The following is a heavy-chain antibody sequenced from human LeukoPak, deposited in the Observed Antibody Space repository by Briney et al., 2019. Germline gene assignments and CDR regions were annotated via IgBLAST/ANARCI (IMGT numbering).Heavy chain of an antibody. D-gene: IGHD2-21*01. CDR3: ASGVVIAAEVHY. Sequence: SETLSLTCAVSAYSISSDYYWGWIRQPPGKGLEWIGSISYSGYTYYNPSLTGRVTISVDTSKNQFSLNLTSVTAADTAVYYCASGVVIAAEVHYWGQGTLVAVSS. J-gene: IGHJ4*02. V-gene: IGHV4-38-2*01. CDR2: ISYSGYT. CDR1: AYSISSDYY.